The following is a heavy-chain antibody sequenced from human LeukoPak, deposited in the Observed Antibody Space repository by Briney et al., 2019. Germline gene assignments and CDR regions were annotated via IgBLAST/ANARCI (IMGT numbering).Heavy chain of an antibody. CDR2: ISNFDGXX. V-gene: IGHV1-18*01. D-gene: IGHD3-10*01. Sequence: ASVKVSCKASGRLXTXXGXAXXXXXXGXXXEXVGXISNFDGXXXVXENLQGRVTLTTDSSTSTAYMVLSSLRSEDTAVYYCARAYYGSGSYGDYWGQGTLVTVSS. J-gene: IGHJ4*02. CDR3: ARAYYGSGSYGDY. CDR1: GRLXTXXG.